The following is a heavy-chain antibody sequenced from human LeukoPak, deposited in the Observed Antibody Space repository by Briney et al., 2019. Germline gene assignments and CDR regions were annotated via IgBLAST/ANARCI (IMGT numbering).Heavy chain of an antibody. CDR2: ISGGGSAI. J-gene: IGHJ4*02. D-gene: IGHD3-16*01. Sequence: PGGSLRLSCAASGFTFSADHMSWIRQAPGKGLEWVSYISGGGSAIYQADSVKGRFTISRDNAKNTLFLQMNSLRVEDTAVYYCARGVENHFDSWGRGTLVTVSS. V-gene: IGHV3-11*04. CDR3: ARGVENHFDS. CDR1: GFTFSADH.